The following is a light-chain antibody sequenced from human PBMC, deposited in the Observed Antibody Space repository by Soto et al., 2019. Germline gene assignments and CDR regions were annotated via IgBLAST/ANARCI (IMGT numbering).Light chain of an antibody. V-gene: IGLV1-40*01. Sequence: VLTQPPSVSVAPGQRVTISCTGSSSNIGAGYDVHWYQQLPGTAPKLLIYGNSNRPSGVPDRFSGSKSGTSASLAITGLQAEDEADYYFQSYDSSHVVFGGGTKLTVL. J-gene: IGLJ2*01. CDR3: QSYDSSHVV. CDR1: SSNIGAGYD. CDR2: GNS.